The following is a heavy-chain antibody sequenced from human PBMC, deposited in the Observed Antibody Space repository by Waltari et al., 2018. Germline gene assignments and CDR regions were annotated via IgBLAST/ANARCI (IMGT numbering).Heavy chain of an antibody. D-gene: IGHD3-16*01. CDR3: ARVGASAAGPYDY. Sequence: EVPLVESGGGLVHLGGSLRLSCAASGLPVTINYMSWVRQAPGKGLEGVSFIDSGAGTKYADSVKGRFTVSRDTSKNTVYLQMNSLRVEDTAVYFCARVGASAAGPYDYWGQGTLVTVSS. J-gene: IGHJ4*02. CDR2: IDSGAGT. V-gene: IGHV3-66*01. CDR1: GLPVTINY.